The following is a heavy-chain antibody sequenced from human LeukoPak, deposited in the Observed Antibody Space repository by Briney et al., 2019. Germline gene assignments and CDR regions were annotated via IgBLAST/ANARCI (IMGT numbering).Heavy chain of an antibody. CDR2: IRSKANSYAT. CDR1: GFTFSGSA. J-gene: IGHJ4*02. Sequence: PGGSLRLSCAASGFTFSGSAMHWVRQASGKGLEWVGRIRSKANSYATAYAASVKGRFTISRDDSKNTAYLQMNSLKTEDTAVYYCAKEGIGYDSSGYYLYFDYWGQGTLVTVSS. CDR3: AKEGIGYDSSGYYLYFDY. V-gene: IGHV3-73*01. D-gene: IGHD3-22*01.